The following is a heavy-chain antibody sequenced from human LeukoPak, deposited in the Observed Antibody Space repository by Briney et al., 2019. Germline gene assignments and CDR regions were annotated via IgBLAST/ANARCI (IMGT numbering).Heavy chain of an antibody. CDR2: INPNSGDT. V-gene: IGHV1-2*02. Sequence: GASVKVSCKASGYTFTGYYLHWVRQAPGQGLEWMGWINPNSGDTNYAQKFQGRVTMTRNTSISTAYMELSRLRSDDTAVYYCARDTSSSPFFDYWGQGTLVTVSS. D-gene: IGHD6-13*01. CDR1: GYTFTGYY. CDR3: ARDTSSSPFFDY. J-gene: IGHJ4*02.